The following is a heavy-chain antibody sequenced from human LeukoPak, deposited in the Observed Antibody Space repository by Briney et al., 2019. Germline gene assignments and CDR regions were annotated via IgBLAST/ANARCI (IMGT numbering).Heavy chain of an antibody. V-gene: IGHV3-30*04. CDR3: ASIFLVPPHLDY. D-gene: IGHD3-3*01. CDR1: GFTFSSYA. Sequence: GVLRLSCAASGFTFSSYAMHWVRQAPGKGLEWVAVISYDGSNKYYADSVKGRFTISRDNSKNTLYLQMNSLRAEDTAVYYSASIFLVPPHLDYWGQGTLVTVSS. J-gene: IGHJ4*02. CDR2: ISYDGSNK.